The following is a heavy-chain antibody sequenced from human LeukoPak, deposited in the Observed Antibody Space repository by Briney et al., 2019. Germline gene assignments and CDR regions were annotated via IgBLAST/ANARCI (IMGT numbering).Heavy chain of an antibody. J-gene: IGHJ4*02. D-gene: IGHD5/OR15-5a*01. V-gene: IGHV3-33*01. CDR3: ARLQEVSTFDY. CDR2: IWYDGSKK. Sequence: GRSLTLSCAASGFTFSSNGMQWVRQAPGKGLEWVALIWYDGSKKYYADSVKGRFTISRDNSENTLYLQLNSLRAEDTAIYYCARLQEVSTFDYWGQGTLVTVSS. CDR1: GFTFSSNG.